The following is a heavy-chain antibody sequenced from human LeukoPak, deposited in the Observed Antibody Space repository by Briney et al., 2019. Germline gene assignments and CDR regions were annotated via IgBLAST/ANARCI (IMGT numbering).Heavy chain of an antibody. CDR1: GGSISSGGYS. Sequence: PSETLSLTCAVSGGSISSGGYSWSWIRQPPGKGLEWIGYIYHSGSTYYNPSLKSRVTISVDRSKNQFSLKLSSVTAADTAACYCARVPIYCSGGSCYSDWYFDLWGRGTLVTVSS. D-gene: IGHD2-15*01. CDR2: IYHSGST. CDR3: ARVPIYCSGGSCYSDWYFDL. V-gene: IGHV4-30-2*01. J-gene: IGHJ2*01.